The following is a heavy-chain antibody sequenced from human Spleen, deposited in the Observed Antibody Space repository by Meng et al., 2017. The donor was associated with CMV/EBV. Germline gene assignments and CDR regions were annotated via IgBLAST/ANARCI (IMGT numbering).Heavy chain of an antibody. J-gene: IGHJ4*02. CDR3: AKDRIYSSNWYGYPDY. D-gene: IGHD6-13*01. CDR2: IRYDGIYK. V-gene: IGHV3-30*02. CDR1: GFTFDDYT. Sequence: GGSLRLSCAASGFTFDDYTMHWVRQAPGKGLEWVAFIRYDGIYKSYADFVKGRFTISRDNSKNSLYLQMDSLRAEDTAVYYCAKDRIYSSNWYGYPDYWGQGTLVTVSS.